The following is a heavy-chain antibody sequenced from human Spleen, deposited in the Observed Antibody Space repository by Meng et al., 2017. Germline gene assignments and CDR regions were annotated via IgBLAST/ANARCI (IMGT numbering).Heavy chain of an antibody. CDR2: INTNTGNP. V-gene: IGHV7-4-1*02. CDR3: ARPYCTSTSCYGWFDP. CDR1: GYTFTGHY. Sequence: QGRLVQSGAEVKKPEAPVKVSCKASGYTFTGHYIYWVLQAPGQGLEWMGWINTNTGNPTYAQGFTGRFVFSLDTSVSTAYLQISSLKAEDTAVYYCARPYCTSTSCYGWFDPWGQGTLVTVSS. J-gene: IGHJ5*02. D-gene: IGHD2-2*01.